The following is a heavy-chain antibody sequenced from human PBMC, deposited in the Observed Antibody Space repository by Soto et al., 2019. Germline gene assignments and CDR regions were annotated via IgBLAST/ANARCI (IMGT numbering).Heavy chain of an antibody. CDR1: GGSVNNANYF. Sequence: QVRLEESGPGLVKPSETLSLICSVSGGSVNNANYFWNWIRHHPENGLEWIGYIYYSGSTRYNPSFKNRATLSIDTSKNQFPLRLNSVTVADTAVYFCARDADYGGSRGGMDVWGRGTTVTVSS. CDR3: ARDADYGGSRGGMDV. CDR2: IYYSGST. V-gene: IGHV4-31*03. J-gene: IGHJ6*02. D-gene: IGHD4-17*01.